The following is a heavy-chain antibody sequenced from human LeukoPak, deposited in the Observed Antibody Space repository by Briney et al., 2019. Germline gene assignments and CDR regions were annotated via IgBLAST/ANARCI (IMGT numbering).Heavy chain of an antibody. D-gene: IGHD4-17*01. J-gene: IGHJ4*02. CDR3: ARVTTTEVDY. CDR2: INHSGST. V-gene: IGHV4-34*01. CDR1: GGSFSGYY. Sequence: SETLSLTCAVYGGSFSGYYWSWIRQPPGKGLEWNGEINHSGSTNYNPSLKSRVTISVDTSKNQFSLKLSSVTAADTAVYYCARVTTTEVDYWGQGTLVTVSS.